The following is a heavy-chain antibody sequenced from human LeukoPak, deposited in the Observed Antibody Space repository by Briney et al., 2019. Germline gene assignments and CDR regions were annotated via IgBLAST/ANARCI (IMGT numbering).Heavy chain of an antibody. CDR3: ASLRVRGVIFAFDI. D-gene: IGHD3-10*01. CDR1: GYTLTSYA. J-gene: IGHJ3*02. V-gene: IGHV1-3*01. Sequence: ASVKVSCKAPGYTLTSYAMHWVRQAPGQRLEWMGWINAGNGNTKYSQKFQGRVTITRDTSASTAYMELSSLRSEDTAVYYCASLRVRGVIFAFDIWGQGTMVTVSS. CDR2: INAGNGNT.